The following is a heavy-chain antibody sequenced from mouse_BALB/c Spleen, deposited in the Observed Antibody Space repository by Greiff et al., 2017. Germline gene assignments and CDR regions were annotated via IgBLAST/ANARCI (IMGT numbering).Heavy chain of an antibody. CDR2: INPGSGGT. J-gene: IGHJ4*01. Sequence: QVQLQQSGAELVRPGTSVKVSCKASGYAFTNYLIEWVKQRPGQGLEWIGVINPGSGGTNYNEKFKGKATLTADKSSSTAYMQLSSLTSDDSAVYFCARGNDGYAMDYWGQGTSVTVSA. CDR3: ARGNDGYAMDY. CDR1: GYAFTNYL. V-gene: IGHV1-54*01. D-gene: IGHD2-3*01.